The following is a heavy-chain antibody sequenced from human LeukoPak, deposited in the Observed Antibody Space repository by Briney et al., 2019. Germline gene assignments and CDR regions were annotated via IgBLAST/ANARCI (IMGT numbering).Heavy chain of an antibody. CDR1: GFTFSSYS. V-gene: IGHV3-21*01. D-gene: IGHD1-26*01. CDR3: ASSRGSYTYYYYYYMDV. J-gene: IGHJ6*03. CDR2: ISSSSSYI. Sequence: GGSLRLSCAASGFTFSSYSMNWVRQAPGKGLEWVSSISSSSSYIYYADSVKGRFTISRDNAKNSLYLQMHSLRAEDTAVYYCASSRGSYTYYYYYYMDVWGKGTTVTVSS.